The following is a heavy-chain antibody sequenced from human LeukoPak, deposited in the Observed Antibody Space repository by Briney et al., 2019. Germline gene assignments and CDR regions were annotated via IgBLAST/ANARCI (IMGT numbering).Heavy chain of an antibody. CDR1: GGTLSSYA. CDR2: IIPIFGTA. D-gene: IGHD1-1*01. CDR3: ARDFGTNGFDP. Sequence: GASVKVSCKASGGTLSSYAISWVRQAPGQGLEWMGGIIPIFGTANYAQKFQGRVTITTDESTSTAYMELSSLRPEDTAVYYCARDFGTNGFDPWGQGTLVTVSS. V-gene: IGHV1-69*05. J-gene: IGHJ5*02.